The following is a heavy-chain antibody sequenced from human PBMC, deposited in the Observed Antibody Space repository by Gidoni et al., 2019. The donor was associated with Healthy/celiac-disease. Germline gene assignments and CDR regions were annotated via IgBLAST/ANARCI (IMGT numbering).Heavy chain of an antibody. J-gene: IGHJ3*02. D-gene: IGHD3-3*01. CDR2: INHSGST. V-gene: IGHV4-34*01. CDR1: GGSFSGYY. CDR3: ARQLIVLRFLGAFDI. Sequence: QAQLQQWGAGLLKPSETLSLTCAVYGGSFSGYYWSWIRQPPGQGLEWIGEINHSGSTNYNPALKSRVTISVDTSKNQFSLKLSSVTAADTAVYYCARQLIVLRFLGAFDIWGQGTMVTVSS.